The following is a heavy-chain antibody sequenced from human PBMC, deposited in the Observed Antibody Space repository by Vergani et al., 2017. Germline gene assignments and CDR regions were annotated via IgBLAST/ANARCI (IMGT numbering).Heavy chain of an antibody. Sequence: QVQLQESGPGLVRPSQTLSLTCTVSGGSISSGSYYWSWFRQPAGKGLEWIGRFYTGGGTSYNPSLKSRVTISVDTSKNQFSRQLSSVTAADTAVYYCARGSCLGGSCYKPLFDYWGQGILVTVSS. CDR2: FYTGGGT. D-gene: IGHD2-15*01. J-gene: IGHJ4*02. CDR3: ARGSCLGGSCYKPLFDY. V-gene: IGHV4-61*02. CDR1: GGSISSGSYY.